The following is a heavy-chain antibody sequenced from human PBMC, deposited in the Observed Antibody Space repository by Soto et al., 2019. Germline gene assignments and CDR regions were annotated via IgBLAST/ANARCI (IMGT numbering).Heavy chain of an antibody. CDR1: GSTIDDYA. Sequence: EVQVVESGGGLVQHGGSLTLSCVVSGSTIDDYAMHWVRQVPGKGLEWVSGIFWVGGGTGYADSVKGRFTISRDRAKNSLSLQMNSLRIEDTAVYYCGKDLSRGGLESWGQGTRVTVSS. J-gene: IGHJ4*02. CDR2: IFWVGGGT. V-gene: IGHV3-9*01. CDR3: GKDLSRGGLES. D-gene: IGHD3-16*01.